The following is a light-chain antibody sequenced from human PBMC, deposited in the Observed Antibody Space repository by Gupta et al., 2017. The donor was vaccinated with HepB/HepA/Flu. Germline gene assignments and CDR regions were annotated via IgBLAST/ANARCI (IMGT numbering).Light chain of an antibody. J-gene: IGLJ2*01. CDR1: RLGDKY. CDR2: QDT. V-gene: IGLV3-1*01. Sequence: SYELTQPPSLYVSPGQTASITCSGDRLGDKYVCWYQQKPGQSPVLVIYQDTKRPSGIPERFSGSNSWNTATLTISGTQAMDEAEYSCQAWDSSTVVFGGGTKLTVL. CDR3: QAWDSSTVV.